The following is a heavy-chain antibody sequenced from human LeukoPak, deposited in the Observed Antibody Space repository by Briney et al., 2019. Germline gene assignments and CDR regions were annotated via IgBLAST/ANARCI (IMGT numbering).Heavy chain of an antibody. CDR2: VSYDGSNK. Sequence: GGSLRLSCAASGFTFSSYAMHWVRQAPGKGLEWVAVVSYDGSNKYYANSVKGRFTISRDKSKNTLHLQMNSLRAEDTAIYYCARHTSFAVGATLDFWGQGTLVTVSS. J-gene: IGHJ4*02. V-gene: IGHV3-30*04. D-gene: IGHD1-26*01. CDR3: ARHTSFAVGATLDF. CDR1: GFTFSSYA.